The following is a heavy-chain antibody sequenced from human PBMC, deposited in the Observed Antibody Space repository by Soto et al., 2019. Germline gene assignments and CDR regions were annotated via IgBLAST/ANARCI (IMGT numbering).Heavy chain of an antibody. CDR2: ISGSGGST. J-gene: IGHJ6*02. V-gene: IGHV3-23*01. CDR3: AKEIGCSSTSCNYYYYYGMDV. D-gene: IGHD2-2*01. CDR1: GFTFSSYA. Sequence: PGGSLRLSCAASGFTFSSYAMSWVRQAPGKGLEWVSAISGSGGSTYYADSVKGRFTISRDNSKNTLYLQMNSLRAEDTAVYYCAKEIGCSSTSCNYYYYYGMDVWGQGTTVTVSS.